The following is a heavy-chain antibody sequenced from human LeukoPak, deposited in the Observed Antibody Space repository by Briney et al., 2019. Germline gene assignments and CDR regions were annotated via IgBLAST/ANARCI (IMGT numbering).Heavy chain of an antibody. CDR2: ISDSGGRT. CDR1: GITLSNYG. V-gene: IGHV3-23*01. CDR3: AKRGVVIRVILVGFHKEAYYFDS. D-gene: IGHD3-22*01. Sequence: GGSLRLSCAVSGITLSNYGMSWVRQAPGKGLEWVAGISDSGGRTNYAGSVKGRFTISRDNPKNTLYLQMNSLRAEDTAVYFCAKRGVVIRVILVGFHKEAYYFDSWGQGALVTLSS. J-gene: IGHJ4*02.